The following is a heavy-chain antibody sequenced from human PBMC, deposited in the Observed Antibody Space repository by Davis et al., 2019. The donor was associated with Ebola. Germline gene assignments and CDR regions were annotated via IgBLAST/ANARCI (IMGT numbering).Heavy chain of an antibody. CDR2: ISSSSYYI. V-gene: IGHV3-21*01. J-gene: IGHJ6*04. CDR3: ARDMNTAMVLYDYGMDV. D-gene: IGHD5-18*01. CDR1: GFTFSSYN. Sequence: GESLKISCAASGFTFSSYNMNWVRQAPGKGLEWVSSISSSSYYIYYADSLKGRFTVSRDNAKNSLYLQMNSLRAEDTAVYYCARDMNTAMVLYDYGMDVWGTGTTVTVSS.